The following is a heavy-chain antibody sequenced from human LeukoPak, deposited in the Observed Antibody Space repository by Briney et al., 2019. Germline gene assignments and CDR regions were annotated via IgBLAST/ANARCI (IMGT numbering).Heavy chain of an antibody. CDR2: ISAYNGVT. Sequence: ASVKVSCKASGYTFTSYGFTWVRQTPGQGLEWMGWISAYNGVTNYPQKLQGRVTMTTDTSTSTAYMELRSLRSDDTAVYYCARAINYCTSSSCPLWYWGQGTLVTVSS. V-gene: IGHV1-18*01. CDR1: GYTFTSYG. J-gene: IGHJ4*02. D-gene: IGHD2-2*01. CDR3: ARAINYCTSSSCPLWY.